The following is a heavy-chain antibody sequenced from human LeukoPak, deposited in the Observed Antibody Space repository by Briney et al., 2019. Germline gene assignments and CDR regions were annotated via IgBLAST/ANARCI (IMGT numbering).Heavy chain of an antibody. J-gene: IGHJ4*02. D-gene: IGHD2-2*01. V-gene: IGHV3-23*01. Sequence: GGSLRLSCAASGFTFSNHAPSWVRQAPGKGLEWVSSLSGSGYNTYYADSVKGRFTISRDNSKNTAYLQMNSLRAEDTAVYYCAKDPYGTRYFDYWGQGTLVTVSS. CDR3: AKDPYGTRYFDY. CDR2: LSGSGYNT. CDR1: GFTFSNHA.